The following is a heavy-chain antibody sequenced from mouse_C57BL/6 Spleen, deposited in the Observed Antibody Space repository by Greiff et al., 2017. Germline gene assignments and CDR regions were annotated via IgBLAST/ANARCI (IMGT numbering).Heavy chain of an antibody. V-gene: IGHV1-80*01. CDR1: GYAFSSYW. D-gene: IGHD1-1*01. Sequence: QVQLQQSGAELVKPGASVKISCKASGYAFSSYWMNWVKQRPGKGLEWIGQIYPGDGDTNYNGKFKGKATLTADKSSSTAYMQLSSLTSEDSAVYFCARGDTTVDRSDYWGQGTTLTVSS. CDR2: IYPGDGDT. CDR3: ARGDTTVDRSDY. J-gene: IGHJ2*01.